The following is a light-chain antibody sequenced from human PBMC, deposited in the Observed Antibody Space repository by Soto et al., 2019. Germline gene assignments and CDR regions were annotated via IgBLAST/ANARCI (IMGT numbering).Light chain of an antibody. V-gene: IGKV3D-15*01. Sequence: EIVFTQFPGTQSLSPGERATLSCQASQSVGSNYLAWYEQKPGQAPRLLIYGASIRATGIPDRFSGSGSGTEFTLTISSLQSEDFAVYYCQQYNNWPRTFGQGTKVDIK. CDR2: GAS. J-gene: IGKJ1*01. CDR3: QQYNNWPRT. CDR1: QSVGSN.